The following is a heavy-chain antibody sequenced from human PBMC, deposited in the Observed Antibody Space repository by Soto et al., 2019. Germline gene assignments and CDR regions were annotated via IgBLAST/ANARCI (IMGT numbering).Heavy chain of an antibody. CDR3: ARGPPGSMIVVVTTDYYFDY. D-gene: IGHD3-22*01. CDR1: GGTFSSYA. CDR2: IIPIFGTA. V-gene: IGHV1-69*13. J-gene: IGHJ4*02. Sequence: SVKVSCKASGGTFSSYAISWVRQAPGQGLEWMGGIIPIFGTANYAQKFQGRVTITADESTSTAYMELSSLRSEDTAVYYCARGPPGSMIVVVTTDYYFDYWGQGTLVTVSS.